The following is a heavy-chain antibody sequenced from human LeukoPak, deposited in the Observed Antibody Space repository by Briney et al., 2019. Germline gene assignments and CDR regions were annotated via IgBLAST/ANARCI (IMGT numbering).Heavy chain of an antibody. J-gene: IGHJ4*02. CDR2: ISYDGSNK. CDR1: GFTFSSYA. CDR3: ARDAYSYLPSSYFYFDY. D-gene: IGHD5-24*01. V-gene: IGHV3-30-3*01. Sequence: GRSLRLSCAASGFTFSSYAMHWVRQAPGKGLEWVAVISYDGSNKYYADSVKGRFTISRDNSKNTLYLQMNSLRAEDTAVYYCARDAYSYLPSSYFYFDYWGQGALVAVSS.